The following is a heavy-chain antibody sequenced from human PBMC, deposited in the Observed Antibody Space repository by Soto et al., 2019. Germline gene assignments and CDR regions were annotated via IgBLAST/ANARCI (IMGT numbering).Heavy chain of an antibody. V-gene: IGHV1-46*01. J-gene: IGHJ4*02. D-gene: IGHD5-18*01. CDR1: GYTFTSYY. CDR3: ARDDRGYSYGHGFDY. Sequence: GASVKVSCKASGYTFTSYYMHWVRQAPGQGLEWMGIINPSGGSTSYAQKFQGRVTMTRDTSTSTVYMELSSLRSEDTAVYYCARDDRGYSYGHGFDYWGQGTLVTVSS. CDR2: INPSGGST.